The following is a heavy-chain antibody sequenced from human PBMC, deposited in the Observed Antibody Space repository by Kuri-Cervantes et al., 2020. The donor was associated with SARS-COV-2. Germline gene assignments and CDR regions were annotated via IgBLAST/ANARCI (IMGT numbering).Heavy chain of an antibody. D-gene: IGHD3-3*01. Sequence: GESLKISCKASGYTFIDNYIHWVRQAPGQGLEWMGWINPDSGGTNYAQKFQGRVTMTRDTSISTAYMELNRLISGDTALYYCARADESKHSFGATEYWGQGTLVTVSS. J-gene: IGHJ4*02. CDR1: GYTFIDNY. CDR2: INPDSGGT. V-gene: IGHV1-2*02. CDR3: ARADESKHSFGATEY.